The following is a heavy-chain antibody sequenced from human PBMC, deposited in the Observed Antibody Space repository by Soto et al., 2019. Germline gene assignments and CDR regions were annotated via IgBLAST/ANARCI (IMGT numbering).Heavy chain of an antibody. V-gene: IGHV1-2*02. Sequence: ASVKVSCKASGYTFTDYYMHWVRQAPGQGLEWMGWINPNSGGTNYAQKFQGRVTITRDTSISTAYMELNRLRSDDTAVYYCARDQSPSSGWPGMDVWGQGTTVTVS. CDR1: GYTFTDYY. D-gene: IGHD6-19*01. CDR3: ARDQSPSSGWPGMDV. J-gene: IGHJ6*02. CDR2: INPNSGGT.